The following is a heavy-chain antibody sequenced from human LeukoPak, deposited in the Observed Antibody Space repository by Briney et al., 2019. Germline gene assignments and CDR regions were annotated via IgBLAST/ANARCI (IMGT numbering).Heavy chain of an antibody. D-gene: IGHD5-18*01. CDR3: ARTAMVPNFDY. CDR1: GFSFRSFG. Sequence: GGSLRLSCAASGFSFRSFGMHWVRQAPGKGLEWVAVISYDGSNKYYADSVKGRFTISRDNSKNTLYLQMNSLRAEDTAVYYCARTAMVPNFDYWGQGTLVTVSS. J-gene: IGHJ4*02. CDR2: ISYDGSNK. V-gene: IGHV3-30*19.